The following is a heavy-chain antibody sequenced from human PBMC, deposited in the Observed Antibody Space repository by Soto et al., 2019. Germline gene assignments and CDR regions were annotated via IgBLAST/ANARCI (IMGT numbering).Heavy chain of an antibody. CDR2: IIPSIGIA. V-gene: IGHV1-69*04. Sequence: SVKVSCKASGGTFSSYTISWVRQAPGQGLEWMGRIIPSIGIANYAQKFQGRVTITRDTSASTAYMELSSLRSEDTAVYYCTRELHGSDYYHFDYWGQGTLVTVSS. J-gene: IGHJ4*02. CDR3: TRELHGSDYYHFDY. D-gene: IGHD3-22*01. CDR1: GGTFSSYT.